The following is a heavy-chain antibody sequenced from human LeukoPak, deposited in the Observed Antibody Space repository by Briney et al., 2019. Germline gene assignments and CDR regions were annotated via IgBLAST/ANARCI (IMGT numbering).Heavy chain of an antibody. J-gene: IGHJ6*03. D-gene: IGHD4-23*01. CDR2: IYTSGST. Sequence: SETLSLTCTVSGGSISSYYWSWIRQPAGKGLEWIGRIYTSGSTNYNPSLKSRVTMSVDTSKNQFSLKLSSVTAADTAVYYCARDATTVVTPGYMDVRGKGTTVTVSS. CDR1: GGSISSYY. V-gene: IGHV4-4*07. CDR3: ARDATTVVTPGYMDV.